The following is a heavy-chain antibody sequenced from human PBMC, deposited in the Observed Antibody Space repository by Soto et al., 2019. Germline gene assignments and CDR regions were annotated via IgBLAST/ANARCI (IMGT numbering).Heavy chain of an antibody. CDR3: AGDSGETVLRFLEWSPGGMDV. J-gene: IGHJ6*02. CDR1: GFTVSSNY. V-gene: IGHV3-53*01. CDR2: IYSGGST. D-gene: IGHD3-3*01. Sequence: PGGSLRLSCAASGFTVSSNYMSWVRQAPGKGLEWVSVIYSGGSTYYADSVKGRFTISRDNSKNTLYLQMNSLRAEDTAVYYCAGDSGETVLRFLEWSPGGMDVWGQGTTVTVS.